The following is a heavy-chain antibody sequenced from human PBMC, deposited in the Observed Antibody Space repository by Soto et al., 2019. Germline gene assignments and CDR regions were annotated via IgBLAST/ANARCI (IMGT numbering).Heavy chain of an antibody. CDR1: GFTFTSSA. CDR3: AADFRYCSGGSCYEDDP. CDR2: IVVGSGNT. J-gene: IGHJ5*02. V-gene: IGHV1-58*01. D-gene: IGHD2-15*01. Sequence: SVKVSCKASGFTFTSSAVQWVRQARGQRLEWIGWIVVGSGNTNYAQKFQERVTITRDMSTSTAYMELSSLRSEDTAVYYCAADFRYCSGGSCYEDDPWGQGTLVTVSS.